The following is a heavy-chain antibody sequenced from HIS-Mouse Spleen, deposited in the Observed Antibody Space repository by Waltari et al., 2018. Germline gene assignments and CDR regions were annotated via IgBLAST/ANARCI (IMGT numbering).Heavy chain of an antibody. CDR3: AREIPYSSSWYDWYFDL. CDR2: IYYSGST. D-gene: IGHD6-13*01. J-gene: IGHJ2*01. V-gene: IGHV4-39*07. Sequence: QLQLQESGPGLVKPSEPLSLTCPVSGGPISRRRYYWGWIRQPPGKGLEWIGSIYYSGSTYYNPSLKSRVTISVDTSKNQFSLKLSSVTAADTAVYYCAREIPYSSSWYDWYFDLWGRGTLVTVSS. CDR1: GGPISRRRYY.